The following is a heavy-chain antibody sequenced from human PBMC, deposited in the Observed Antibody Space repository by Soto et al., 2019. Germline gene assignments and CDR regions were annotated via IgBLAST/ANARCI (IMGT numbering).Heavy chain of an antibody. CDR3: AKDLAVTIFWYFDL. CDR1: GFTFSSYG. V-gene: IGHV3-30*18. D-gene: IGHD4-17*01. Sequence: QVQLVDSGGGVVQPGRSLRLSCAASGFTFSSYGMHWVRQAPGKGLEWVAVISYDGSNKYYADSVKGRFTISRDNSKNTLYLQMNSLRAEDTAVYYCAKDLAVTIFWYFDLWGRGTLVTVSS. CDR2: ISYDGSNK. J-gene: IGHJ2*01.